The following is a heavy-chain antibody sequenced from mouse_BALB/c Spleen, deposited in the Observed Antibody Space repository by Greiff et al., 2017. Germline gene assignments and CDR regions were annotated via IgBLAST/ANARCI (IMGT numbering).Heavy chain of an antibody. CDR1: GYTFTSYW. CDR3: ARYGSSYGYYAMEY. J-gene: IGHJ4*01. Sequence: VQLQQSGAELAKPGASVKMSCKASGYTFTSYWMHWVKQRPGQGLEWIGYINPSTGYTEYNQKFKDKATLTADKSSSTAYMQLSSLTSEDSAVYYCARYGSSYGYYAMEYWGQGTSVTVST. CDR2: INPSTGYT. D-gene: IGHD1-1*01. V-gene: IGHV1-7*01.